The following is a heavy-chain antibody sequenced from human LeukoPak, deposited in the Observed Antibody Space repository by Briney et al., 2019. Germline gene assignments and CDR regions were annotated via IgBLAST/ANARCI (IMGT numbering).Heavy chain of an antibody. J-gene: IGHJ4*02. Sequence: GGSLRLSCAASGFSISNDWMSWVRQAPGKGLEWVGRVKSRGAGETTDYAAPVKGRFTTSRDDSKNTLYLQMNSLKTEDTAVYYCTLIQGWGSGSYYLDYWGQGTLVTVSS. CDR1: GFSISNDW. V-gene: IGHV3-15*01. CDR3: TLIQGWGSGSYYLDY. CDR2: VKSRGAGETT. D-gene: IGHD3-10*01.